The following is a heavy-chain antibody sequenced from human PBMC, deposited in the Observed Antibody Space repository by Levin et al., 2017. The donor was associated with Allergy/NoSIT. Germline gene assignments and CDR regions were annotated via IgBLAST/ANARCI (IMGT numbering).Heavy chain of an antibody. D-gene: IGHD6-13*01. CDR2: ITGDGGLT. CDR3: GRQTAAAGTDY. Sequence: GGSLRLSCTASGFTFSSYAMSWVRQAPGKGLERVSPITGDGGLTYYADSVKGRFTISRDSSKNTLYLQMNSLRDEDTAVYCGGRQTAAAGTDYWGQGTLVTVSS. J-gene: IGHJ4*02. CDR1: GFTFSSYA. V-gene: IGHV3-23*01.